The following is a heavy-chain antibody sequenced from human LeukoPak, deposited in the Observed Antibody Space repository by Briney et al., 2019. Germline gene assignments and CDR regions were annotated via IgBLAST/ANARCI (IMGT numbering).Heavy chain of an antibody. J-gene: IGHJ5*02. CDR3: ARDKGGLEESPNWFDP. Sequence: SVKVSCKASGYTFTSYDINWVRQAPGQGLEWMGGIISIFGTANYAQKFQGRVTITTDESTSTAYMELSSLRSEDTAVYYCARDKGGLEESPNWFDPWGQGTLVTVSS. V-gene: IGHV1-69*05. CDR2: IISIFGTA. D-gene: IGHD2-15*01. CDR1: GYTFTSYD.